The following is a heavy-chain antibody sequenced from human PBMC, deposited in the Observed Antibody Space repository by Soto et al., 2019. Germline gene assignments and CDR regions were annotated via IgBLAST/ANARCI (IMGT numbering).Heavy chain of an antibody. V-gene: IGHV1-18*01. D-gene: IGHD4-17*01. J-gene: IGHJ1*01. Sequence: QVQLVQSGAEVKKPGASVKVSCKASGYTFTSYCISWVRQAPGQGLEWMVWISAYNGNTNYAQKLQGRVTMTTDKSTSTADMELRSRSSDDTAVYYSASDGLGYYGGGVWPSNWGQDTLTTVSS. CDR3: ASDGLGYYGGGVWPSN. CDR1: GYTFTSYC. CDR2: ISAYNGNT.